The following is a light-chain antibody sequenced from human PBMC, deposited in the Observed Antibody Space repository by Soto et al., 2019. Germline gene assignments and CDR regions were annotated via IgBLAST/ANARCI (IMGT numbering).Light chain of an antibody. CDR3: QQANSFPLT. V-gene: IGKV1-12*01. CDR2: DAS. J-gene: IGKJ4*01. Sequence: QLTQSPSTLSASPGERVTISFRASQNIMSRLAFFQQKPGKAPRLLLYDASSWETGVPSTFCGSGSGTDFTLTISSLQPEDFATYYCQQANSFPLTFGGGTKVDIK. CDR1: QNIMSR.